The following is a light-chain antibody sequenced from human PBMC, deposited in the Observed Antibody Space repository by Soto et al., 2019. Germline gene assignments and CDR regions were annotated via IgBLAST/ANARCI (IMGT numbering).Light chain of an antibody. CDR2: GTS. V-gene: IGKV3-20*01. J-gene: IGKJ5*01. CDR1: QSVSSDY. Sequence: EVVMTQSPATLSLSPGEGATLSCRASQSVSSDYLVWYQQKPGLPPRLLIYGTSSRATGIPDRFSGSGSGTDFTLTISRLEPEDFAVYYCQQYGNSPITFGQGTRLE. CDR3: QQYGNSPIT.